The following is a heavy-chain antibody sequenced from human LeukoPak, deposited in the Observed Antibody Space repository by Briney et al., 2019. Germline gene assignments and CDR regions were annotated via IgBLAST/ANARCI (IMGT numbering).Heavy chain of an antibody. D-gene: IGHD3-22*01. V-gene: IGHV1-46*01. CDR1: GYTFTSYY. CDR2: INPSGGST. Sequence: ASVKVSCKASGYTFTSYYMHWVRQAPGQGLEWMGIINPSGGSTSYAQKFQGRVTMTRDMSTSTVYMELSSLRSEDTAVYYCARGPHYYDSSGYSIYYYYYMDVWGKGTTVTVSS. CDR3: ARGPHYYDSSGYSIYYYYYMDV. J-gene: IGHJ6*03.